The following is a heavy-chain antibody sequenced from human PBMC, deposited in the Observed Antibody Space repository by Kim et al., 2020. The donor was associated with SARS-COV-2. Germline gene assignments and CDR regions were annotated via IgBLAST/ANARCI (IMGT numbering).Heavy chain of an antibody. D-gene: IGHD3-16*01. CDR2: ISSSSSYI. J-gene: IGHJ5*02. Sequence: GGSLRLSCAASGFTFSSYSMNWVRQAPGKGLEWVSSISSSSSYIYYADSVKGRFTISRDNAKNSLYLQMNSLRAEDTAVYYCARSHSRAPGGSWFDPWGQGTLVTVSS. V-gene: IGHV3-21*01. CDR1: GFTFSSYS. CDR3: ARSHSRAPGGSWFDP.